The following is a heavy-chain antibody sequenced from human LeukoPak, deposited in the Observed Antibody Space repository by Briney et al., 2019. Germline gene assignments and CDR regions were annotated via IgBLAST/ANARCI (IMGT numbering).Heavy chain of an antibody. J-gene: IGHJ4*02. CDR1: GFTFTDYY. V-gene: IGHV3-11*06. D-gene: IGHD6-6*01. CDR3: ARIKGYSSSPFDH. Sequence: GGSLRLSCAASGFTFTDYYMTWIRQAPGKGLEWLSYISTTSTYTNYADSVKGRFTIYRDNANNSLSLQMDSLRAEDTAVYYCARIKGYSSSPFDHWGQGILVTVSS. CDR2: ISTTSTYT.